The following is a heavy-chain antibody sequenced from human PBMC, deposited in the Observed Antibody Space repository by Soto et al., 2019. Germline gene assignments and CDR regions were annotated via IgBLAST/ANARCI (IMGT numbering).Heavy chain of an antibody. CDR3: AHSSYYDRGGEGMDV. V-gene: IGHV2-5*01. D-gene: IGHD3-22*01. CDR2: IYWNDDK. Sequence: QITLKESGHTLVKLTQTLTLTCTFSGFSLSTSGVGVGWIRLPPVQALEWLALIYWNDDKRYSPFLKSRLTITKDTSTNQMVLTMTNMDPVDTATYYCAHSSYYDRGGEGMDVWGQGTTVTVSS. CDR1: GFSLSTSGVG. J-gene: IGHJ6*02.